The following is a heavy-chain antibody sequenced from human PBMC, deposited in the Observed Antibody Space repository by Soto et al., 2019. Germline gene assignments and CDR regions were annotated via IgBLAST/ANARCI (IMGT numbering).Heavy chain of an antibody. CDR1: GFTFSSYA. D-gene: IGHD2-2*01. CDR3: AKTKGYCISTSCYDDYWYFDL. Sequence: GGSLRLSCAASGFTFSSYAMSWVRQAPGKGLEWVSAISGSGGSTYYADSVKGRFTISRDNSKNTLYLQMNSLRAEDTAVYYCAKTKGYCISTSCYDDYWYFDLWGRGTLVTVSS. CDR2: ISGSGGST. V-gene: IGHV3-23*01. J-gene: IGHJ2*01.